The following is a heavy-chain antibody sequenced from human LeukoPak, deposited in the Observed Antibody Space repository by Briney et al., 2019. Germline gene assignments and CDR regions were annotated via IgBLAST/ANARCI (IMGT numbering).Heavy chain of an antibody. Sequence: ASVKVSCKASGYTFTSYDINWVRQATGQGLEWMGWMNPNSGNTGYAQKFQGRVTMTRNTSISTAYMELSSLRSEDTAVYYCASSQFLRYFDWLNYYYYGMDVWGQGTTVTVSS. D-gene: IGHD3-9*01. V-gene: IGHV1-8*01. CDR1: GYTFTSYD. J-gene: IGHJ6*02. CDR3: ASSQFLRYFDWLNYYYYGMDV. CDR2: MNPNSGNT.